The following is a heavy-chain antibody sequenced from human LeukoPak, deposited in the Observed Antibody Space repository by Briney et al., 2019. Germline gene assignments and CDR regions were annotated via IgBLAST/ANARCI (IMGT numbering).Heavy chain of an antibody. CDR2: ISSSSGSIT. D-gene: IGHD3-10*01. V-gene: IGHV3-48*01. Sequence: GGSLRLSCADSGFTFSSYSMNWVRQAPGKGLEWVSYISSSSGSITYYADSVKGRFTISRDNDKNSLYLQMNSLRAEDTAVYYCARGRGSGSYQGRYSDYWGQGTLVTVSS. J-gene: IGHJ4*02. CDR1: GFTFSSYS. CDR3: ARGRGSGSYQGRYSDY.